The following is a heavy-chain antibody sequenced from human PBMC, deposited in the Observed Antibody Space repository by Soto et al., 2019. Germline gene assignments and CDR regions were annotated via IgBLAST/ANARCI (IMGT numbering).Heavy chain of an antibody. V-gene: IGHV4-30-4*01. D-gene: IGHD4-4*01. Sequence: SETLSLTCTVSGGSISSGDYCWSWIRQPPGKGLEWIGYIFYSGSTYYNPSLKSRVTISVDMSKNQFSLKLSSVTAADTAVYYCARDKEVTTYYYYGMDVWGQGTTVTSP. CDR2: IFYSGST. CDR3: ARDKEVTTYYYYGMDV. J-gene: IGHJ6*02. CDR1: GGSISSGDYC.